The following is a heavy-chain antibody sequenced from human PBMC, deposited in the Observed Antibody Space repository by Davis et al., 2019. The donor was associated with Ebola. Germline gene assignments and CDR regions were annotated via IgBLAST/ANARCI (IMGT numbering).Heavy chain of an antibody. Sequence: PSETLSLTCAVYGGSFSGYYWSWIRQPPGKGLEWIGEINHSGSTNYNPSLKSRVTISVDTSKNQFSLKLSSVTAADTAVYYCAREGGSFETSYYYMDVWGKGTTVTVSS. D-gene: IGHD3-16*01. CDR3: AREGGSFETSYYYMDV. J-gene: IGHJ6*03. V-gene: IGHV4-34*01. CDR2: INHSGST. CDR1: GGSFSGYY.